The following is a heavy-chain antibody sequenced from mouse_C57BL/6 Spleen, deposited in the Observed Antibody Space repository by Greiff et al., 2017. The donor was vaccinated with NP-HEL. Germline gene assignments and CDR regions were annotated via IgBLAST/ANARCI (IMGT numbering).Heavy chain of an antibody. J-gene: IGHJ1*03. CDR3: TRMRGYDPSWYFDV. D-gene: IGHD2-2*01. CDR2: IDPETGGT. Sequence: QVQLQQSGAELVRPGASVTLSCKASGYTFTDYEMHWVKQTPVHGLEWIGAIDPETGGTAYNQKFKGKAILTADKSSSTAYMELRSLTSEDSAVYYCTRMRGYDPSWYFDVWGTGTTVTVSS. V-gene: IGHV1-15*01. CDR1: GYTFTDYE.